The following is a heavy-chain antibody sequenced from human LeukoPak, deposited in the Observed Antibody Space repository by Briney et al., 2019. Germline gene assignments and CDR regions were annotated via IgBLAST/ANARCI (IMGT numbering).Heavy chain of an antibody. CDR2: IYSTGST. CDR1: GGSISSYY. V-gene: IGHV4-4*07. Sequence: PSETLSLTCTVSGGSISSYYWSWIRQPAGKGLEWIGRIYSTGSTNYNPSLKSRVTMSVDTSKNQFSLKLTSVTAADTAVYYCARRGGDFHTGIVFDNWGQGSLVTVSS. CDR3: ARRGGDFHTGIVFDN. J-gene: IGHJ4*02. D-gene: IGHD3-16*01.